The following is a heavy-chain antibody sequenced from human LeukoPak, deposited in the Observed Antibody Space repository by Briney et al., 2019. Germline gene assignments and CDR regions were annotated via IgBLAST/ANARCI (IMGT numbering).Heavy chain of an antibody. D-gene: IGHD6-19*01. V-gene: IGHV3-23*01. CDR1: GFTFSSDA. CDR2: ISGSGTKT. CDR3: AKEVTSSGWPLAY. Sequence: GGSLRLSCAASGFTFSSDAMSWVRQAPGKGLEWVSGISGSGTKTYYADSVKGRFTISRDNSKNTLYVQMNSLRANDTAVYYCAKEVTSSGWPLAYWGQGALVTVSS. J-gene: IGHJ4*02.